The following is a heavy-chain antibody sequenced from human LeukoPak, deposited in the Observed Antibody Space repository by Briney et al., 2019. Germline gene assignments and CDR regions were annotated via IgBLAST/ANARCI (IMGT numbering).Heavy chain of an antibody. J-gene: IGHJ4*02. CDR3: ARFRSAMVHFDY. CDR1: GYTFTSYA. D-gene: IGHD5-18*01. Sequence: ASVKVSCKASGYTFTSYAVHWVRQAPGQRLEWMGWINAGNGNTKYSQKFQDRVTITRDTSASTAYMELSSLRSEDTAVYYCARFRSAMVHFDYWGQGTLVTVSS. V-gene: IGHV1-3*01. CDR2: INAGNGNT.